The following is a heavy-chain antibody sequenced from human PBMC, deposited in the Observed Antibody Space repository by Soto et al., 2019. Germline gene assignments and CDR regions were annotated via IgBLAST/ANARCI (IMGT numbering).Heavy chain of an antibody. V-gene: IGHV1-3*01. CDR2: INAGNGNT. CDR1: GYTFASYE. Sequence: ASVKVSCKASGYTFASYEMHWVRQAPGQRLEWMGWINAGNGNTKYSQKFQDRVTMTRDTSVSTAYMEVSSLRPDDTAVYYCAISLISTDNAYDFWGQGTQVTVSS. CDR3: AISLISTDNAYDF. J-gene: IGHJ4*02. D-gene: IGHD1-1*01.